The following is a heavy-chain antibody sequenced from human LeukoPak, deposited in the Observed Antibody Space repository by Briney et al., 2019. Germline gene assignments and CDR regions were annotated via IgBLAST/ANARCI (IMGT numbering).Heavy chain of an antibody. CDR1: GFTFSDYY. CDR2: ISSSGSTI. D-gene: IGHD3-9*01. J-gene: IGHJ5*02. CDR3: ARGPMYYDILTGYFPDWFDP. V-gene: IGHV3-11*04. Sequence: PGGSLRLSCAASGFTFSDYYMSWIRQAPGKGLEWVSYISSSGSTIYYADSVKGRFTISRDNAKNSLYLQMNSLRAEDTAVYYCARGPMYYDILTGYFPDWFDPWGQGTLVTVSS.